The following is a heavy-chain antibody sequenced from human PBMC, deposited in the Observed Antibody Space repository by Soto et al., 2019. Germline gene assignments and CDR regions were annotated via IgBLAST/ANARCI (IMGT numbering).Heavy chain of an antibody. V-gene: IGHV3-49*04. CDR1: GFTFGDYA. Sequence: SLRLSCTASGFTFGDYAMSWVRQAPGKGLEWVGFIRSKAYGGTTEYAASVKGRFTISRDDSKSIAYLQMNSLKTEDTAVYYCTRDGPIVAPRDWFDPWGQGTLVTVSS. CDR3: TRDGPIVAPRDWFDP. D-gene: IGHD5-12*01. CDR2: IRSKAYGGTT. J-gene: IGHJ5*02.